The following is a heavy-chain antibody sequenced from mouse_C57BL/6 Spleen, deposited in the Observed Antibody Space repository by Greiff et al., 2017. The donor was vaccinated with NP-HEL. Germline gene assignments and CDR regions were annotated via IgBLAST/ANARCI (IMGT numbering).Heavy chain of an antibody. V-gene: IGHV1-69*01. D-gene: IGHD2-2*01. J-gene: IGHJ4*01. CDR2: IDPSDSYT. Sequence: QVQLQQPGAELVMPGASVKLSCKASGYTFTSYWMHWVKQRPGQGLEWIGEIDPSDSYTNYNQKFKGKSTLTVDKSSSTAYMQISSLTSEDSAVYYCARSGYDGAMDYWGQGTSVTVSS. CDR1: GYTFTSYW. CDR3: ARSGYDGAMDY.